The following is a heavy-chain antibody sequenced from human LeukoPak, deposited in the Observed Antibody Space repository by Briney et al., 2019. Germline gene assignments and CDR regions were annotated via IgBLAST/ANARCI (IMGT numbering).Heavy chain of an antibody. J-gene: IGHJ4*02. CDR2: ISSGGGGSTT. CDR1: GFTFSSYE. D-gene: IGHD2-15*01. Sequence: PGGSLRLSCAASGFTFSSYEMNWVRQAPGKGLEWISYISSGGGGSTTYYADSVRGRFTISRDNAKNSLYLQMNSLRVEDTAVYYCARFCSGGACYRVFDYWGQGTLVTVSS. V-gene: IGHV3-48*03. CDR3: ARFCSGGACYRVFDY.